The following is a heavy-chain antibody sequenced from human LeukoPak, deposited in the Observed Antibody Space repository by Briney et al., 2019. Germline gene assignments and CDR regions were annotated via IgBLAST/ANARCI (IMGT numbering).Heavy chain of an antibody. CDR1: GFTFSSYG. CDR2: IWYDGSNK. CDR3: ARAPWGSAGTGFDY. D-gene: IGHD6-19*01. V-gene: IGHV3-33*01. J-gene: IGHJ4*02. Sequence: GRSLRLSCAASGFTFSSYGMHWVRQAPGKGLEWVAVIWYDGSNKYYADSVKGRFTISRDNSKNTLYLQMNSLRAEDTAVYYCARAPWGSAGTGFDYGGQGPLVTVSS.